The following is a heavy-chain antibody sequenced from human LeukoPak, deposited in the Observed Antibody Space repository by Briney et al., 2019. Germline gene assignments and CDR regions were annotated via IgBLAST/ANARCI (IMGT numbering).Heavy chain of an antibody. V-gene: IGHV1-2*02. D-gene: IGHD3-22*01. CDR1: GYTFTGYY. CDR2: INPNSDDR. CDR3: ARGYDSSGYTA. J-gene: IGHJ5*02. Sequence: ASVKVSCKTSGYTFTGYYMHWVRQAPGQGLEWMGWINPNSDDRNYAQKFQGRVTMTRDTSINTAYMELSRLTSDDTAAYYCARGYDSSGYTAWGQGTLVTVSS.